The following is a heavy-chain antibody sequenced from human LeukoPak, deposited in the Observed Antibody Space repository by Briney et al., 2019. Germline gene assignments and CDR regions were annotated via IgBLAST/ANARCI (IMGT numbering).Heavy chain of an antibody. J-gene: IGHJ4*02. V-gene: IGHV1-18*01. CDR3: ARDHPVTTDY. CDR1: GYTFTTYG. D-gene: IGHD4-17*01. CDR2: ISAYNGNT. Sequence: ASVKVSCKASGYTFTTYGISWVRQPPGQGLEGMGWISAYNGNTNYAQKLQGRVTMTTDTSTRKAYMEVGSLRADDTAVYYCARDHPVTTDYLGQGTLVTVSS.